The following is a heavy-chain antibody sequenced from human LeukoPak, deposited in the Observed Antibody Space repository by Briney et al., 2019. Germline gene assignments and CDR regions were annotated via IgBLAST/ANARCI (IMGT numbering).Heavy chain of an antibody. J-gene: IGHJ4*02. D-gene: IGHD5-24*01. CDR1: GFTLNNAW. CDR2: IYGGGNI. V-gene: IGHV3-53*01. CDR3: ARGAGYNYPYYFDY. Sequence: GGSLRLSCAASGFTLNNAWMSWVRQAPGKGLEWVSVIYGGGNIYYADSVKGRFTISRDNSKNTLYLQMNSLRAEDTAVYYCARGAGYNYPYYFDYWGQGTLVTVSS.